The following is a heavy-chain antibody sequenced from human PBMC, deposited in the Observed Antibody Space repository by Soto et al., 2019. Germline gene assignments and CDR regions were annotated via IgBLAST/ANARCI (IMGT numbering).Heavy chain of an antibody. CDR3: ASSDMDVDTATVNWFDP. CDR1: GGSISSYY. Sequence: PSETLSLTCTVSGGSISSYYWSWIRQPPGKGLEWIGYIYYSGSTNYNPSLKSRVTISVDTSKNQFSLKLSSVTAADTAVYYCASSDMDVDTATVNWFDPWGQGTLVTVS. V-gene: IGHV4-59*01. J-gene: IGHJ5*02. CDR2: IYYSGST. D-gene: IGHD5-18*01.